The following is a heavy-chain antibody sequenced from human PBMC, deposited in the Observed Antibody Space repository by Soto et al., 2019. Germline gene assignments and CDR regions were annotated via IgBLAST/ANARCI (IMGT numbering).Heavy chain of an antibody. V-gene: IGHV4-39*01. CDR2: IYYSGST. J-gene: IGHJ3*02. Sequence: SETLSLTCTVSGGSISSSSYYWGRIRQPPGKGLEWIGSIYYSGSTYYNPSLKSRVTISVDTSKNQFSLKLSSVTAADTAVYYCASHWECVYGDLTGAFDIWGQGTMVTVSS. CDR1: GGSISSSSYY. CDR3: ASHWECVYGDLTGAFDI. D-gene: IGHD4-17*01.